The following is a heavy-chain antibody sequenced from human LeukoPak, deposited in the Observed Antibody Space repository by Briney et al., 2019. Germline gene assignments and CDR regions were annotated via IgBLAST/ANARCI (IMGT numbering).Heavy chain of an antibody. V-gene: IGHV4-59*01. J-gene: IGHJ4*02. Sequence: PSETLSLTCTVSGGSISIYYWSWVRQPPGKGLEWIGYIYYSGNTNYNPSLKSRLIMSLDTSKNHFSLKLNSVTAADTAVYYCARHKDSGDYPLDYWGQGILVSVSS. CDR2: IYYSGNT. CDR3: ARHKDSGDYPLDY. D-gene: IGHD4-17*01. CDR1: GGSISIYY.